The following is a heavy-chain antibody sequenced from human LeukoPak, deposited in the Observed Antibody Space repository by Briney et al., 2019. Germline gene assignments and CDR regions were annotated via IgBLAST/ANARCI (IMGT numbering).Heavy chain of an antibody. D-gene: IGHD2-15*01. CDR1: GYSFTTYG. J-gene: IGHJ4*02. CDR3: ARGSDCSGGGCYEFDY. V-gene: IGHV1-18*01. Sequence: ASVKVSCKASGYSFTTYGITWVRQAPGQGLEWMGWISAYNGNTNYAQKLQGRVTMTTDTSTSTAYMELRSLRSNDTAVYYCARGSDCSGGGCYEFDYWGQGTLVTVSS. CDR2: ISAYNGNT.